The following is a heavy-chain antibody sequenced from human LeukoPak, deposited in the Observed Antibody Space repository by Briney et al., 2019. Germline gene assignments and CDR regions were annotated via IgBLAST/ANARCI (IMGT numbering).Heavy chain of an antibody. Sequence: PGGSLRLSCAASGFTFSSYWMSWVRQAPGKGLEWVVNTKQDGSEKYYVDSVKGRFTISRDNAKNLLYLQMNSLRAEDTAVYYCARGPLGYCSGGSCWWFDPWGQGTLVTVSS. J-gene: IGHJ5*02. CDR3: ARGPLGYCSGGSCWWFDP. CDR2: TKQDGSEK. CDR1: GFTFSSYW. V-gene: IGHV3-7*01. D-gene: IGHD2-15*01.